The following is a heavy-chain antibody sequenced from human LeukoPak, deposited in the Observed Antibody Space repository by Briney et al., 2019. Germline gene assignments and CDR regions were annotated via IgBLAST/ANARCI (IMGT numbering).Heavy chain of an antibody. CDR1: GCSIGSGYY. J-gene: IGHJ4*02. CDR3: ARGLVDTAMAPDY. CDR2: IYHSGST. V-gene: IGHV4-38-2*02. D-gene: IGHD5-18*01. Sequence: SETLSLTCTVSGCSIGSGYYWGWIRQPPGKGLEWIGGIYHSGSTYYNPSLKSRVTISVDTSKNQFSLKLSSVTAADTAVYYCARGLVDTAMAPDYWGQGTLVTVSS.